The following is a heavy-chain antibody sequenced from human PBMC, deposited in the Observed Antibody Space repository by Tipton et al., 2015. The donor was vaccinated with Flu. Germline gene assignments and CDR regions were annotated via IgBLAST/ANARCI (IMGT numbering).Heavy chain of an antibody. J-gene: IGHJ1*01. CDR1: GFTFSTYW. D-gene: IGHD6-13*01. CDR2: IRHDGSEK. CDR3: ASWGDAVLAPDGSQH. V-gene: IGHV3-7*03. Sequence: SLRLSCAASGFTFSTYWMSWLRQAPGKGLEWVAHIRHDGSEKYYVDSVKGRFTISRDNAENSLSLQMNSLRAEDTAVYYCASWGDAVLAPDGSQHWGQGTLVTVSS.